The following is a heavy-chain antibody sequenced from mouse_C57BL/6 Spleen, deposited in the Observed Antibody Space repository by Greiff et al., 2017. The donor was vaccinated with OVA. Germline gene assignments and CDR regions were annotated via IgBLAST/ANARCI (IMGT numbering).Heavy chain of an antibody. CDR2: INPNNGGT. J-gene: IGHJ1*03. CDR3: AKIYDYDDWYFDV. D-gene: IGHD2-4*01. Sequence: VQLQQSGPELVKPGASVKISCKASGYTFTDYYMNWVKQSHGKSLEWIGDINPNNGGTSYNQKFKGKATLTVDKSSSTAYMELRSLISEDSAVYYCAKIYDYDDWYFDVWGTGTTVTVSS. CDR1: GYTFTDYY. V-gene: IGHV1-26*01.